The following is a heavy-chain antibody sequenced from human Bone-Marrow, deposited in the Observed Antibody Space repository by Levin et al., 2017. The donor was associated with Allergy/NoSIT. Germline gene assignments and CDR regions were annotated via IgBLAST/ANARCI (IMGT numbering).Heavy chain of an antibody. CDR3: AVPYGRYGMDV. CDR2: IIPLFGTP. V-gene: IGHV1-69*06. CDR1: GGTFNTFA. D-gene: IGHD4-17*01. Sequence: SVKVSCKASGGTFNTFAVNWVRQAPGQGLEWMGGIIPLFGTPHYAQKFQGRVTIIADTSTNTVYMEVTSLRSEDTAVYYCAVPYGRYGMDVWDHGTTVIVSS. J-gene: IGHJ6*02.